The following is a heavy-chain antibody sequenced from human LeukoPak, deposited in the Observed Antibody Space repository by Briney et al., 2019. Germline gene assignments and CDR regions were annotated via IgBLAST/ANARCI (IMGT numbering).Heavy chain of an antibody. CDR3: ARGWDI. CDR2: INHSGST. J-gene: IGHJ3*02. V-gene: IGHV4-34*01. CDR1: GGSSSGYY. Sequence: SVTLSLTCGVYGGSSSGYYWSWIRQPPGKGLEWIGEINHSGSTNYDPSLKSRVTISVDTSKNQFSLKLSSVTAADTAVYYCARGWDIWGQGTMVTVSS.